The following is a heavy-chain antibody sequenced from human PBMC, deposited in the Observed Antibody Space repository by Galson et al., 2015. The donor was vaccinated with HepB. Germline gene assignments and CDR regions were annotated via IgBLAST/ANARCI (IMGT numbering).Heavy chain of an antibody. J-gene: IGHJ5*02. D-gene: IGHD6-19*01. Sequence: SVKVSCKASGYTFTSYDINWVRQATGQGLEWMGWMNPNSGNTGYAQKFQGRVSMTRNTSISTASMELSSLRSDDTAVYYCARGDWLVQGFDPWGQGTLVTVSS. CDR1: GYTFTSYD. V-gene: IGHV1-8*01. CDR2: MNPNSGNT. CDR3: ARGDWLVQGFDP.